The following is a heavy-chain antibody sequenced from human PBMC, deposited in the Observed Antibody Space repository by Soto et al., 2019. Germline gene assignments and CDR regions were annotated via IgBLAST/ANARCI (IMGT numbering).Heavy chain of an antibody. CDR1: GYSFTSYW. D-gene: IGHD5-12*01. J-gene: IGHJ6*03. CDR3: ARQVRIVATISYYYMDV. Sequence: GESLKISCKGSGYSFTSYWIGWVRQMPGKGLEWMGIIYPGDSDTRYSPSFQGQVTISADKSISTAYLQWSSLKASDTAMYYCARQVRIVATISYYYMDVWGKGTTVTVSS. V-gene: IGHV5-51*01. CDR2: IYPGDSDT.